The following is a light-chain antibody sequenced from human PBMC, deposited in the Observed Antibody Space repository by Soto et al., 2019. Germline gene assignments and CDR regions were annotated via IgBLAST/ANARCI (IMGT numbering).Light chain of an antibody. CDR2: DVT. V-gene: IGLV2-14*01. CDR3: SSFTGSSYV. Sequence: QSVLTQPASVSGSPGQSITISCTGTSSDVGNNNYVSWYQQNPGKAPKVMICDVTNRPSGVSNRFSGSKSGNTASLTISGLQAEDEADYYCSSFTGSSYVLGTGTKLTVL. J-gene: IGLJ1*01. CDR1: SSDVGNNNY.